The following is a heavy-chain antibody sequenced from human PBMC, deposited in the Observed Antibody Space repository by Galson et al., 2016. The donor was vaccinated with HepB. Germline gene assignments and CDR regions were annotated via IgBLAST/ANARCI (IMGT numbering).Heavy chain of an antibody. V-gene: IGHV3-23*01. Sequence: SLRLSCAASGFTFSTHDMSWVRQAPGKGLEWVSALSGGGGLTYYIDSVKGRFTISTDNSKNTLYLQMNSLRAEDTAVYYCAKNWDYWGQGTLVTVSS. CDR2: LSGGGGLT. CDR1: GFTFSTHD. CDR3: AKNWDY. J-gene: IGHJ4*02.